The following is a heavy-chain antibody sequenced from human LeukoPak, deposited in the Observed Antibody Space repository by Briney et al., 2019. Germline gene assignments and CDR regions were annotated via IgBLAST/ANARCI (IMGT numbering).Heavy chain of an antibody. V-gene: IGHV4-59*08. CDR2: IYYSGST. J-gene: IGHJ4*02. CDR1: GGSISNYY. Sequence: SETLSLTCTVSGGSISNYYWSWIRQPPGKGLEWIGYIYYSGSTNYNPSLKSRVTISVDTSKNQFPLKLSSVTAADTAVYYCARHDTPIAVAALWGQGTPVTVSS. CDR3: ARHDTPIAVAAL. D-gene: IGHD6-19*01.